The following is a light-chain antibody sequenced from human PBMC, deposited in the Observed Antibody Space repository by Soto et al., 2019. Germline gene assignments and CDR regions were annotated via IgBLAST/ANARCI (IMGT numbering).Light chain of an antibody. J-gene: IGLJ1*01. Sequence: QSALTQPRSVSGAPGQSVTISCTGNSSDVGGYIYVSWYQQHPGKAPKLMMFDVSKRPSGVPDRFSGSKSDNTASLTISGLQTEDEADYFCCSYAGNYTYVFGTGTKVTVL. CDR2: DVS. V-gene: IGLV2-11*01. CDR3: CSYAGNYTYV. CDR1: SSDVGGYIY.